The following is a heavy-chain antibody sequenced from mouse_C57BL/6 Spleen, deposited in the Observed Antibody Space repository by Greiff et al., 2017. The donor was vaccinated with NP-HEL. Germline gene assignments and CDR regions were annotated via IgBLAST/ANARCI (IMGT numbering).Heavy chain of an antibody. CDR2: IYPSDSET. Sequence: VQLQQPGAELVRPGSSVKLSCKASGYTFTSYWMDWVKQRPGQGLEWIGNIYPSDSETPYNQKFKDKATLTVDKSSSTAYMQLSSLTSEDSAVYDCAREDYYGSRIFDYWGQGTTLTVSS. V-gene: IGHV1-61*01. CDR3: AREDYYGSRIFDY. CDR1: GYTFTSYW. J-gene: IGHJ2*01. D-gene: IGHD1-1*01.